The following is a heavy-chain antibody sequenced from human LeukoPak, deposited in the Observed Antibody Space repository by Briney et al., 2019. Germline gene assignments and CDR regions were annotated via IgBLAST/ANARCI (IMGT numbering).Heavy chain of an antibody. Sequence: SETLSLTCTVSGDSISSSNCWSWVRQSPGKGLHWIGEICHSGSTNYNPSLKPRVAISMDKSKNQFSLKLTSVTAADTAIYYCAKAGWDHGDFDCWGQGTLVTVSS. J-gene: IGHJ4*02. D-gene: IGHD1-26*01. CDR3: AKAGWDHGDFDC. CDR2: ICHSGST. V-gene: IGHV4/OR15-8*02. CDR1: GDSISSSNC.